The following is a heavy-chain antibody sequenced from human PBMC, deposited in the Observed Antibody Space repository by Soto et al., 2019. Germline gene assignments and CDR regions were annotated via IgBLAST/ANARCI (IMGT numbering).Heavy chain of an antibody. CDR3: ARGKGYCSGGSCYMDV. J-gene: IGHJ6*03. Sequence: PSETLSLTCAVYGGSFSGYYWSWIRQPPGKGLEWIGEINHSGSTNYNPSLKSRVTISVDTSKNQFSLKLSSVTAADTAVYYCARGKGYCSGGSCYMDVWGKGTTVTVS. CDR1: GGSFSGYY. D-gene: IGHD2-15*01. V-gene: IGHV4-34*01. CDR2: INHSGST.